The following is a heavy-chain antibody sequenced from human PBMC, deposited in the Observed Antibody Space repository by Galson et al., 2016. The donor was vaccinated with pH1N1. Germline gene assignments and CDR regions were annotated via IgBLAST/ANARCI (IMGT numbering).Heavy chain of an antibody. Sequence: SLRLSCAASGFTLSCCAMHWVRQAPGKGLECVALISKDGNNVYYADSVKGRFTISRDSSNNTPYLQMSSLRTEDTAIYYCARSRDFSFDYWGQGALVTVAS. CDR2: ISKDGNNV. J-gene: IGHJ4*02. D-gene: IGHD4-11*01. V-gene: IGHV3-30*04. CDR1: GFTLSCCA. CDR3: ARSRDFSFDY.